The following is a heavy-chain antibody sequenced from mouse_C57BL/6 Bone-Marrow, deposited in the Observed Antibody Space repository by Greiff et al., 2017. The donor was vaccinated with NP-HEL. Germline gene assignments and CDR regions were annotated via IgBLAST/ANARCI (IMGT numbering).Heavy chain of an antibody. CDR2: IYPGDGDT. CDR3: ARSPTPITTVVAPLDD. J-gene: IGHJ2*01. CDR1: GYAFSSSW. Sequence: QVQLQQSGPELVKPGASVKISCKASGYAFSSSWMNWVKQRPGKGLEWIGRIYPGDGDTNYNGKFKGKATLTADKSSSTAYMQLSSLTSEDSAVYVCARSPTPITTVVAPLDDWGQGTTLTVSS. D-gene: IGHD1-1*01. V-gene: IGHV1-82*01.